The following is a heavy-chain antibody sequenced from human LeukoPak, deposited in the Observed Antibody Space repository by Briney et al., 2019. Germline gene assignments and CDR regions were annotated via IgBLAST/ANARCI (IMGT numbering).Heavy chain of an antibody. D-gene: IGHD3-9*01. J-gene: IGHJ4*02. CDR1: GFTFSSYA. CDR3: ARPGTDYDILTGYYPY. Sequence: GGSLRLSCAASGFTFSSYAMHWVRQAPGKGLEWVAVISNDGSNKYYADSVKGRFTISRDNSKNTLYLQMNSLRAEDTAVYYCARPGTDYDILTGYYPYWGQGTLVTVSS. CDR2: ISNDGSNK. V-gene: IGHV3-30-3*01.